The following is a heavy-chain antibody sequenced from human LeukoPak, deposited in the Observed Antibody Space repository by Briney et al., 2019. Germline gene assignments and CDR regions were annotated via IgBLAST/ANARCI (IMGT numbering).Heavy chain of an antibody. CDR2: ISYDGSNK. CDR3: ARVGDNTAFDY. J-gene: IGHJ4*02. Sequence: PGRSLRLSCAASGFTFSSYGMHWVRQAPGKGLEWVAVISYDGSNKYYADSVKGRFTISRDNSKNTLYLQMNSLRAEDTAVYYCARVGDNTAFDYWGQGTLVTVSS. D-gene: IGHD2-21*01. CDR1: GFTFSSYG. V-gene: IGHV3-30*03.